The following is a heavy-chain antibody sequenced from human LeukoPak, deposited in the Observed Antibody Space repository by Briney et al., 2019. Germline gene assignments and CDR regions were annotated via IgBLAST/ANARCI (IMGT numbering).Heavy chain of an antibody. CDR3: ARGYCSGGTCYPGGSWFDP. J-gene: IGHJ5*02. CDR2: INAGNGNT. CDR1: GYIFTGYA. D-gene: IGHD2-15*01. V-gene: IGHV1-3*01. Sequence: ASVKVSCKSSGYIFTGYAMHWVRQAPGQRLEWMGWINAGNGNTEYSQKFQGRVTITRDTSATTAYMELSSLRSEDTAVYYCARGYCSGGTCYPGGSWFDPWGQGTLVTVSS.